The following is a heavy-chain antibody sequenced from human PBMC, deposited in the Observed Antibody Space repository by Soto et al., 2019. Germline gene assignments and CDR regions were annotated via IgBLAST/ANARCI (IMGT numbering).Heavy chain of an antibody. J-gene: IGHJ4*02. D-gene: IGHD3-22*01. CDR1: GFTLDDYT. V-gene: IGHV3-43*01. CDR3: AKGGGQMIYDSSGYFDY. CDR2: ISWGGGST. Sequence: EVQLVESGGVVVQPGGSLRLSCAASGFTLDDYTMHWVRQAPGKGLEWVSLISWGGGSTYYADSVKGRFTISRDNSKNSLYLQMNSLRTEDTALYYCAKGGGQMIYDSSGYFDYWGQGTLVTVSS.